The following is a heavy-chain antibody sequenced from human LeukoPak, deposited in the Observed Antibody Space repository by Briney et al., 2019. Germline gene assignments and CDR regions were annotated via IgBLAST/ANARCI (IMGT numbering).Heavy chain of an antibody. CDR1: GGSIIGHW. CDR3: ARRNTADASIDF. J-gene: IGHJ4*02. CDR2: IFYSGSN. D-gene: IGHD2/OR15-2a*01. Sequence: SETLSLTCTVSGGSIIGHWWSWIRQPPGKGLEWIGDIFYSGSNNYNPFLKSRLSISLDTSKNQFSLKLSSVTAADTAMYYCARRNTADASIDFWGQGTLVIASS. V-gene: IGHV4-59*08.